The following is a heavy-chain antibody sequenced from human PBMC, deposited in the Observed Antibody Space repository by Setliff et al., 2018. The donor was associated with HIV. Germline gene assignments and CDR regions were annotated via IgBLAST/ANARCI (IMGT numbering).Heavy chain of an antibody. Sequence: GESLKISCKGYGYSFTNYWIGWVRQMPGKGLEWMGIIYPGDSDTRYSPSFQGQVTISADKSISSAYLQWSSLKASDTAMYYCARLSGLYYYDTSGYYYGHYFDYWGQGTLVTVSS. J-gene: IGHJ4*02. CDR1: GYSFTNYW. CDR3: ARLSGLYYYDTSGYYYGHYFDY. CDR2: IYPGDSDT. V-gene: IGHV5-51*01. D-gene: IGHD3-22*01.